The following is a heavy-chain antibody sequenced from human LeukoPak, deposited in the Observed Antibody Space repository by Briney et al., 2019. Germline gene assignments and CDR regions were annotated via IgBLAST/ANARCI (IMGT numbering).Heavy chain of an antibody. Sequence: PGGSLRLSCAASGLTFSSYAMSWVRQAPGKGLGWVSAISGSGGSTYYADSVKGRFTISRDNSKNTLYLQMNSLRAEDTAVYYCARPHSSSWKFDYWGQGTLVTVSS. V-gene: IGHV3-23*01. CDR1: GLTFSSYA. CDR3: ARPHSSSWKFDY. D-gene: IGHD6-13*01. CDR2: ISGSGGST. J-gene: IGHJ4*02.